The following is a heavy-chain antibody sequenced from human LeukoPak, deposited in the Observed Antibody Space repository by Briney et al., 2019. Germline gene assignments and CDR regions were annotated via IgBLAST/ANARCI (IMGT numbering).Heavy chain of an antibody. D-gene: IGHD2-15*01. Sequence: PSETLSLTCTVSGGSISNYYWSWIRQPPGKGLEWIGYIYYSGSTNYNPSLKSRVTISVDTSKNQFSLKLTSVTAADRAVYYCATAGYSGGNPFEYWGQGTLATVSS. CDR3: ATAGYSGGNPFEY. CDR2: IYYSGST. V-gene: IGHV4-59*01. CDR1: GGSISNYY. J-gene: IGHJ4*02.